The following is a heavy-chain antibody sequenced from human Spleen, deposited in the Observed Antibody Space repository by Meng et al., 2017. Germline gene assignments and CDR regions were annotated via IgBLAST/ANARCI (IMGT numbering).Heavy chain of an antibody. CDR3: ARDRGTMVRGVTGGMDV. D-gene: IGHD3-10*01. Sequence: GESLKISCAASGFTFDDYGMSWVRQAPGKGLEWVSGINWNGGSTGYADSVKGRFTISRDNAKNSLYLQMNSLRAEDTALYYCARDRGTMVRGVTGGMDVWGQGTTVTVSS. CDR1: GFTFDDYG. J-gene: IGHJ6*02. V-gene: IGHV3-20*04. CDR2: INWNGGST.